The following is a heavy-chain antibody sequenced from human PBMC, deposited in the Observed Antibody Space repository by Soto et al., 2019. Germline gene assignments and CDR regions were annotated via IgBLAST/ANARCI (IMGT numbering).Heavy chain of an antibody. Sequence: SVKVSCKASGGTFSSYTISWVRQAPGQGLEWKGRIIPILGITNNAQKFQGRVAITADKSTSTAYMELSSLRSEDTAVYYCARDLKDYGDFWFDPWGQGTLVTVSS. CDR3: ARDLKDYGDFWFDP. V-gene: IGHV1-69*04. CDR1: GGTFSSYT. CDR2: IIPILGIT. D-gene: IGHD4-17*01. J-gene: IGHJ5*02.